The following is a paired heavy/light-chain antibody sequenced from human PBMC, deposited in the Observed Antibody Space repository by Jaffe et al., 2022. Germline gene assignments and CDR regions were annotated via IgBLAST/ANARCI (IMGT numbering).Heavy chain of an antibody. CDR1: GFTFSETW. CDR2: IRSKTGGGTT. D-gene: IGHD3-3*01. CDR3: TAEQGHLYYDFWRSDAFHI. J-gene: IGHJ3*02. Sequence: EVQLVESGGGLVKPGGSLRVSCAASGFTFSETWMSWVRQAPGKGLEWVGHIRSKTGGGTTDYAAPVKGRFTISRDDSKNTVYLQMDSLNIEDTAVYYCTAEQGHLYYDFWRSDAFHIWGQGTIVTVSS. V-gene: IGHV3-15*01.
Light chain of an antibody. Sequence: DIQLTQSPSFLSASVGDRVTITCRASQGINSYLAWYQQKPGKAPNLLIYAASTLQSGVPSRFSGSGSGTEFTLTISSLQPEDFATYYCQQLNSYPPTFGQGTKVEVK. V-gene: IGKV1-9*01. CDR1: QGINSY. CDR2: AAS. J-gene: IGKJ1*01. CDR3: QQLNSYPPT.